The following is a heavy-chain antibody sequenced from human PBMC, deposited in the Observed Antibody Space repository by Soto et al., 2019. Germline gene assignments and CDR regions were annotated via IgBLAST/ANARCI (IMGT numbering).Heavy chain of an antibody. CDR2: ISGSGDGT. CDR1: GFTFSSFA. D-gene: IGHD5-18*01. Sequence: PGGSLRLSCAASGFTFSSFALSRVRQAPGKGLEWVSAISGSGDGTDYADSVKGRFTISRDNSKNTLYLQMNSLRAEDTAVYYCAGPGYSSQDYWGQGALVTVSS. V-gene: IGHV3-23*01. CDR3: AGPGYSSQDY. J-gene: IGHJ4*02.